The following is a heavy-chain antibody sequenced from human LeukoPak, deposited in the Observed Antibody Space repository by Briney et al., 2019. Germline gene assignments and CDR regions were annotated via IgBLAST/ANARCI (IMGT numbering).Heavy chain of an antibody. CDR3: ARMDGRAYYYYYGMDV. CDR1: GDSISSYY. Sequence: SETLSLTCTVSGDSISSYYWSWVRQPPGKGLEWVGYIYYSGSTNYNPSLKSRVTISVDTSKNQFSLKLSSVTAADTAVYYCARMDGRAYYYYYGMDVWGKGTTVTVSS. V-gene: IGHV4-59*13. CDR2: IYYSGST. J-gene: IGHJ6*04. D-gene: IGHD5-24*01.